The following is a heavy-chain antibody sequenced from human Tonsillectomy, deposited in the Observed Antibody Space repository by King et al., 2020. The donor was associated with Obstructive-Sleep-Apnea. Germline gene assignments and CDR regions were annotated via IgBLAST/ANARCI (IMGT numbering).Heavy chain of an antibody. J-gene: IGHJ4*02. V-gene: IGHV2-5*02. CDR1: GFSLSTSGVG. Sequence: TLKESGPTLVKPTQTLTLTCTFSGFSLSTSGVGVGWIRQPPGKALEWLALIYWDDDQRYSPSLKSRLSITKGTSKNQVDLTVTNMDPVDTATYYCAHRRGRSYYFDYWGQGTLVSVSS. D-gene: IGHD2-15*01. CDR2: IYWDDDQ. CDR3: AHRRGRSYYFDY.